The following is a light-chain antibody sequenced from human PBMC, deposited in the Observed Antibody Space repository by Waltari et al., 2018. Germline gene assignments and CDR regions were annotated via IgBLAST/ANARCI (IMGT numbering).Light chain of an antibody. CDR1: NIGSKA. CDR3: QVWESSTDHFWV. CDR2: DDI. Sequence: SYALTQPPSVSVAPGKTARITCGGDNIGSKAVHWYQQKAGQAPVLVVYDDIERPSGIPERFSGSNSGNTATVTIGRVEAGDEADYFCQVWESSTDHFWVFGGGTKLSVL. J-gene: IGLJ3*02. V-gene: IGLV3-21*03.